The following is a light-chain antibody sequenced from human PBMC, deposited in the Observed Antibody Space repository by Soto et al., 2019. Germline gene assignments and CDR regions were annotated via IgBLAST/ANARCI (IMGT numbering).Light chain of an antibody. V-gene: IGKV3-20*01. CDR3: QQYDSFIFT. CDR1: QSVTSSY. J-gene: IGKJ3*01. CDR2: GAS. Sequence: EIVLTQSPGTLSLSPGERATLSCRVSQSVTSSYLAWYQQKPGQAPRLLIYGASRRATGIPDRFSGGGSGTDFTLTISRLEPEDFAVDYYQQYDSFIFTFGPGTKVDIK.